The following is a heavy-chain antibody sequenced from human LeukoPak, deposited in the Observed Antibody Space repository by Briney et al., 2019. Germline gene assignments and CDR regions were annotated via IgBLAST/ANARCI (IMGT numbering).Heavy chain of an antibody. V-gene: IGHV1-18*01. CDR3: VITGYYYGSGTELDY. CDR2: ISAYNGNT. Sequence: ASVKVSCKASGYTFTSYGISWVRQAPGQGLEWMGWISAYNGNTNYAQKLQGRVTMTTDTSTSTAYMELRSLRYDDTAVYYCVITGYYYGSGTELDYWGRGTLVTVSS. J-gene: IGHJ4*02. D-gene: IGHD3-10*01. CDR1: GYTFTSYG.